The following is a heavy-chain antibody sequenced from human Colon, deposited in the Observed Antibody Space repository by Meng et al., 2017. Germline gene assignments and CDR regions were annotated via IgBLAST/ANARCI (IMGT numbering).Heavy chain of an antibody. Sequence: GSLRLSCAVSGYSISSGYYWGWIRQPPGKAMEWIGTVYHSGSTYYNPSLKSRVTISADTSRNQFSLNLSDVTADDTAIYYCGRVSAVAGTTPVDYWGQGILVTVSS. J-gene: IGHJ4*02. V-gene: IGHV4-38-2*01. CDR3: GRVSAVAGTTPVDY. CDR1: GYSISSGYY. D-gene: IGHD6-19*01. CDR2: VYHSGST.